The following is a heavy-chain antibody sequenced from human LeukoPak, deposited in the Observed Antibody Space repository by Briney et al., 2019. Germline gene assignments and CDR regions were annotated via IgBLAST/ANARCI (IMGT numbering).Heavy chain of an antibody. Sequence: GGSLRLSCAASGFIVSANYMSWVRQAPGKGLEWVAVISYDGNNKYYADSVKGRFTISRDNSKNTLYLQMNSLRAEDTAVYYCARGTFGVVVSPAYYFYGMDVWGQGTTVAVSS. CDR2: ISYDGNNK. J-gene: IGHJ6*02. V-gene: IGHV3-30*03. CDR1: GFIVSANY. D-gene: IGHD3-3*01. CDR3: ARGTFGVVVSPAYYFYGMDV.